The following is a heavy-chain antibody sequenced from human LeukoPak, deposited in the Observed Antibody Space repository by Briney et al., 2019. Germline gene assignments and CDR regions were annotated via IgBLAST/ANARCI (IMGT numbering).Heavy chain of an antibody. CDR1: GGSISSSSYY. CDR2: IYYSGST. D-gene: IGHD3-22*01. V-gene: IGHV4-39*07. CDR3: ARDKDSSHDY. Sequence: ASETLSLTCTVSGGSISSSSYYWGWIRQPPGKGLEWIGSIYYSGSTYYNPSLKSRVTISVDTSKNQFSLKLSSVTAADTAVYYCARDKDSSHDYWGQGTLVTVSS. J-gene: IGHJ4*02.